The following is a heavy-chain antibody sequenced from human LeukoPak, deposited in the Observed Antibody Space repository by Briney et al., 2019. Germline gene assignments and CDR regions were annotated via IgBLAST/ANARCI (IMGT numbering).Heavy chain of an antibody. Sequence: SQTLSLTCAISGDSVSSNSATWNWIRQSPLRGLEWLGRTYYRSKWYNDYAVSVKSRITINPDTSKNQFSLQLNSVTPGDTAVYFCARYSSNYLDSWGQGTLVTVSS. CDR3: ARYSSNYLDS. V-gene: IGHV6-1*01. CDR1: GDSVSSNSAT. J-gene: IGHJ4*02. D-gene: IGHD2-2*01. CDR2: TYYRSKWYN.